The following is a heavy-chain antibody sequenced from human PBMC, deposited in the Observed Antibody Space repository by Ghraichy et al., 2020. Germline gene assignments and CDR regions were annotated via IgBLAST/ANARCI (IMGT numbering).Heavy chain of an antibody. CDR3: ARLGYCISTTCRGLDY. D-gene: IGHD2-2*01. CDR2: ARNKAHSYTT. J-gene: IGHJ4*02. V-gene: IGHV3-72*01. CDR1: GFTFSDSY. Sequence: GILNISCAASGFTFSDSYMDWVRQAPGKGLEWVGRARNKAHSYTTEYAASVKGRFTISRDDSKNSLYLQMDSLKTEDTAVYYCARLGYCISTTCRGLDYWGRGTLVTVSS.